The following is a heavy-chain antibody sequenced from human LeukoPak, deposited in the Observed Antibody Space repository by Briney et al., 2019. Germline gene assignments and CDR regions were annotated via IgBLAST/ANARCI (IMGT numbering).Heavy chain of an antibody. J-gene: IGHJ4*02. CDR3: ARDLTYYDGSGYYY. CDR1: GYTFTDYS. Sequence: GASVKVSCKASGYTFTDYSMHWVRQAPGQGLEWMGWIKPNSGGTNYAQKFQGRVTMTRDTSISTAYMELSRLRSDDTAVYYCARDLTYYDGSGYYYWGQGTLVTVSS. CDR2: IKPNSGGT. D-gene: IGHD3-22*01. V-gene: IGHV1-2*02.